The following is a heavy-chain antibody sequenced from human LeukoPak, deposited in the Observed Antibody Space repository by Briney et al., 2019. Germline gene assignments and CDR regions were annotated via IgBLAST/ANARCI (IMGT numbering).Heavy chain of an antibody. CDR3: ASGSGYPHMDV. CDR1: GFTFSSYS. CDR2: ISSSSSYI. D-gene: IGHD3-3*01. Sequence: GGSLRLSCVVSGFTFSSYSMNWVRQAPGKGPEWVSSISSSSSYIYYGDSMKGRFTISRDNAKNSLYLQMNSLRAEDTAVYYCASGSGYPHMDVWGKGTTVTVSS. V-gene: IGHV3-21*01. J-gene: IGHJ6*03.